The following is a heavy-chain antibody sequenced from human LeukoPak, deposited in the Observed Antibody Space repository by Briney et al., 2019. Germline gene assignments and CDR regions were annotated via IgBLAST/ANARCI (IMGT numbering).Heavy chain of an antibody. J-gene: IGHJ4*02. CDR3: ARDLWGY. CDR2: IKEDGNEK. Sequence: SGGSLRLSCATSGFTFSTYWMSWVRQAPGKGLEWVANIKEDGNEKYYVDSVKGRFTISRDNAKSSLYLQMNSLRVEDTAVYYCARDLWGYWGQGTLVTVSS. V-gene: IGHV3-7*01. D-gene: IGHD7-27*01. CDR1: GFTFSTYW.